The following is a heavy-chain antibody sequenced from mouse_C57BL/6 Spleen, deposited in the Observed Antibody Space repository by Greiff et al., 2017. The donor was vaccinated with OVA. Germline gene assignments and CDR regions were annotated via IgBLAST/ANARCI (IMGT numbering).Heavy chain of an antibody. CDR2: ISDGGSYT. CDR3: ARERTYYDYPYWAMDY. V-gene: IGHV5-4*01. D-gene: IGHD2-4*01. J-gene: IGHJ4*01. Sequence: EVKVVESGGGLVKPGGSLKLSCAASGFTFSSYAMSWVRQTPEKRLEWVATISDGGSYTYYPDNVKGRFTISRDNAKNNLYLQMSHLKSEDTAMYYCARERTYYDYPYWAMDYWGQGTSVTVSS. CDR1: GFTFSSYA.